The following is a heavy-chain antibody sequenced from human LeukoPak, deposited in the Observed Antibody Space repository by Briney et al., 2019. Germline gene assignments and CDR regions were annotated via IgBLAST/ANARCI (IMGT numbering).Heavy chain of an antibody. V-gene: IGHV3-7*05. D-gene: IGHD3-16*01. CDR2: IKGDGSTK. J-gene: IGHJ6*02. CDR1: GFTFSSYW. Sequence: GGSLRHSCAASGFTFSSYWMTWVRQASGKGLEWVSSIKGDGSTKFYVDSLKGRFTISRDNAKNSLYLQMNSLRGEDTALYYCARWVITPYYGMDVWGQGTAVTVSS. CDR3: ARWVITPYYGMDV.